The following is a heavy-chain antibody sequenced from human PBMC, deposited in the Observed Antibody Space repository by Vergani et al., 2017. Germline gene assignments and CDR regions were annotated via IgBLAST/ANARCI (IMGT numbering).Heavy chain of an antibody. V-gene: IGHV1-69*01. D-gene: IGHD2-15*01. CDR1: GGTFSSYA. Sequence: QVQLVQSGAEVKKPGSSVKVSCKASGGTFSSYAISWVRQAPGQGLEWMGGIIPIFGTANYAQKFQGSVTITADESTSTAYMELSSLRSEDTAVYYCARKHKTAPGWAFDIWGQWTMVTVSS. CDR2: IIPIFGTA. CDR3: ARKHKTAPGWAFDI. J-gene: IGHJ3*02.